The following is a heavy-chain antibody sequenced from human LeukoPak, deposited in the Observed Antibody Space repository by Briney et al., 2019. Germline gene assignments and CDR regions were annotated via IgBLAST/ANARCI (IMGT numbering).Heavy chain of an antibody. J-gene: IGHJ4*02. D-gene: IGHD3-22*01. Sequence: ASVKVSCKASGYTFTSYYMHWVRQAPGQGLELKGIINPSGGSTSYAQKFQGRVTMTRDTSTSTVYMELSSLRSEDTAVYYCARVGVYYDSSGYYSDWGQGTLVTVSS. CDR3: ARVGVYYDSSGYYSD. CDR1: GYTFTSYY. CDR2: INPSGGST. V-gene: IGHV1-46*01.